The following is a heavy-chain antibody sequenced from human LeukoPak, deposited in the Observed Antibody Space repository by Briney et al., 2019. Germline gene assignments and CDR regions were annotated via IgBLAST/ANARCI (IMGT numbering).Heavy chain of an antibody. V-gene: IGHV3-11*04. CDR3: ARDVPYSNVVVRYYNWFDP. CDR2: IRSSGSAI. CDR1: GFTLSDYY. J-gene: IGHJ5*02. D-gene: IGHD2-15*01. Sequence: GGSLRLSCAASGFTLSDYYMSWIRQTPGKGPEWVSFIRSSGSAICYADSVKGRFTIFRDNAKNSLFLHMDSLRAEDTAVYYCARDVPYSNVVVRYYNWFDPWGQGTLVTVSS.